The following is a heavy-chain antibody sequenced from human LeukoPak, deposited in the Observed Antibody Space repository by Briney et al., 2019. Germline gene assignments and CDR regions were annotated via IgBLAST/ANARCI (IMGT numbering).Heavy chain of an antibody. Sequence: SETLSLTCTVSGGSISSHYWSWIRQPPGKGLEWIGYIYYSGSTNYNPSLKSRVTISVDTSKNQFSLKLSSVTAADTAVYYCARDPYSSSWRYYYYYYMDVWGKGTTVTVSS. D-gene: IGHD6-13*01. CDR1: GGSISSHY. J-gene: IGHJ6*03. CDR3: ARDPYSSSWRYYYYYYMDV. V-gene: IGHV4-59*11. CDR2: IYYSGST.